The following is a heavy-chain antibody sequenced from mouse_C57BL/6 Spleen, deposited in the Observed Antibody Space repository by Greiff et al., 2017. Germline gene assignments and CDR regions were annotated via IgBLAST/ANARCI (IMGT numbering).Heavy chain of an antibody. Sequence: QVQLQQPGAELVRPGSSVKLSCKASGYTFTSYWMHWVKQRPIQGLEWIGNIDPSDSETHYNQKFKDKATLTVDKSSSTAYMQLSSLTSEDSAVYYCAREESSGSHYYAMDDWGQGTAVTVSS. D-gene: IGHD3-2*02. CDR1: GYTFTSYW. V-gene: IGHV1-52*01. CDR2: IDPSDSET. CDR3: AREESSGSHYYAMDD. J-gene: IGHJ4*01.